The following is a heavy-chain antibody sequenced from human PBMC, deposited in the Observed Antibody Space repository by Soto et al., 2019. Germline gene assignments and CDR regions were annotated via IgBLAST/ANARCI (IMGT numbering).Heavy chain of an antibody. CDR1: GFTFSHHL. Sequence: QVQLVESGGGVVQPGTSLTLSCAASGFTFSHHLMHWVRQTPGKRLEWMTFISRDGSNAYYADSVKGRFTISRDNSRNTLYMVMNNLRVEDMAVYYCARDDDGWSECDLDYWGQGTPVIVSS. CDR3: ARDDDGWSECDLDY. J-gene: IGHJ4*02. CDR2: ISRDGSNA. V-gene: IGHV3-30-3*01. D-gene: IGHD3-3*01.